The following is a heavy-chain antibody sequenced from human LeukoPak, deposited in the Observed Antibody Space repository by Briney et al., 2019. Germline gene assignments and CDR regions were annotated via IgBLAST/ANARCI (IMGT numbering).Heavy chain of an antibody. D-gene: IGHD6-19*01. Sequence: PGGSLRLSCAASGFTFNSFVMSWVRQAPGKGLEWVSSLSVNGGASYADSVKGRFTISRDNSKNALYLQMSSLRAVDTAVYYCAKVLPPRGGRSGWYETNDYWGQGTLVIVSS. CDR3: AKVLPPRGGRSGWYETNDY. V-gene: IGHV3-23*01. CDR2: LSVNGGA. J-gene: IGHJ4*02. CDR1: GFTFNSFV.